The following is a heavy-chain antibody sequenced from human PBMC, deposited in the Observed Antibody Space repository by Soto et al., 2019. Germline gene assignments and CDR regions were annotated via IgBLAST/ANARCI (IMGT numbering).Heavy chain of an antibody. CDR1: GYNFAGYW. Sequence: PGESLKISCKGSGYNFAGYWIAWVRQMPGKGLELMGIIYPSDSDTRYRPSFQGHVTISADKSISSAYLQWSSLRASDTPMYYCARGGVSTRTFDYWGQGTPVTVSS. CDR3: ARGGVSTRTFDY. D-gene: IGHD3-3*01. CDR2: IYPSDSDT. V-gene: IGHV5-51*01. J-gene: IGHJ4*02.